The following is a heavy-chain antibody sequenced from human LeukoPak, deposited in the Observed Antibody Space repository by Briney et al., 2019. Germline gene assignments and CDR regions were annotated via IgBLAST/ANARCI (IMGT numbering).Heavy chain of an antibody. Sequence: PGGSLRLSCAASGFTFSSYSMNWVRQAPGKGLEWVSSISSSSSYIYYADSVRGRFTISRDNAKNSLYLQMNSLRAEDTAVYYCARFPWAAADDYWGQGTLVTVSS. D-gene: IGHD6-13*01. CDR2: ISSSSSYI. J-gene: IGHJ4*02. CDR1: GFTFSSYS. V-gene: IGHV3-21*01. CDR3: ARFPWAAADDY.